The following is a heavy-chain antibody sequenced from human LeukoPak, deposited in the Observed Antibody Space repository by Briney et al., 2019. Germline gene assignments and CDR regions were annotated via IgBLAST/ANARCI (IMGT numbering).Heavy chain of an antibody. D-gene: IGHD5-18*01. CDR1: GFTFSSYG. CDR2: INRDGSST. Sequence: GGSLRLSCAASGFTFSSYGMHWVRQAPGKGLVWVSRINRDGSSTSYADSVKGRFTISRDNAKNTLYLQMNSLRAEDTAVYYCARGGGYSYGSFDYWGQGTLVTVSS. J-gene: IGHJ4*02. V-gene: IGHV3-74*01. CDR3: ARGGGYSYGSFDY.